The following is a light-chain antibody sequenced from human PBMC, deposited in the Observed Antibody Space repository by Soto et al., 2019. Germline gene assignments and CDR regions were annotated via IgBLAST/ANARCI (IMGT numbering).Light chain of an antibody. Sequence: QSVLTQPASVSGSPGQSIAISCTGSSSDVGFYNYVSWYQQHPGKVPKLIIYEVTNRPSGVSNRFSGSKSGNMASLTISGLQAEDEADYYCCSYTTSSTRVFGSGTKLTVL. CDR1: SSDVGFYNY. V-gene: IGLV2-14*01. J-gene: IGLJ1*01. CDR2: EVT. CDR3: CSYTTSSTRV.